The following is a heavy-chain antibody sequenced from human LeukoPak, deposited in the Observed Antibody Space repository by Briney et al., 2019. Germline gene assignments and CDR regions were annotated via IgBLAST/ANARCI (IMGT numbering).Heavy chain of an antibody. J-gene: IGHJ4*02. D-gene: IGHD7-27*01. CDR2: ISGSGTTI. CDR1: GFTFSSYK. V-gene: IGHV3-48*03. Sequence: GGSLRLSCAASGFTFSSYKMNWVRHAPGKGLEWVSYISGSGTTIYYADSVKGRFTISRDNAKNSLYLQMNSLRAEDTAVYYCARDPSDWGHRYFDCWGQGTLVTVSS. CDR3: ARDPSDWGHRYFDC.